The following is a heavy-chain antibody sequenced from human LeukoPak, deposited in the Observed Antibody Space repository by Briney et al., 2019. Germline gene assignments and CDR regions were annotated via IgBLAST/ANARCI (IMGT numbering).Heavy chain of an antibody. CDR1: GFTFSSYS. J-gene: IGHJ3*02. Sequence: GGSLRLSCAASGFTFSSYSMNWVRQAPGKGLEWVSSISSSSSYIYYADSVKGRFTISRDNAKNSLYLQMNSLRAEDTAVYYCARPVGYSYGTDAFYIWGQGTMVTVSS. D-gene: IGHD5-18*01. CDR2: ISSSSSYI. CDR3: ARPVGYSYGTDAFYI. V-gene: IGHV3-21*01.